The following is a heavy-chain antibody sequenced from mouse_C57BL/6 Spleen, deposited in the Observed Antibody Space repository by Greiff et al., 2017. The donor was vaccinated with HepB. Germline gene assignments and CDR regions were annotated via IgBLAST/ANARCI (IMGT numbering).Heavy chain of an antibody. V-gene: IGHV1-81*01. CDR2: IYPRSGNT. CDR3: ARKRITTVVENAMDY. D-gene: IGHD1-1*01. J-gene: IGHJ4*01. Sequence: QVQLQQSGAELARPGASVKLSCKASGYTFTSYGISWVKQRTGQGLEWIGEIYPRSGNTYYIEKFKGKATLTADKSSSTAYMELRSLTSEDSAVYFCARKRITTVVENAMDYWGQGTSVTVSS. CDR1: GYTFTSYG.